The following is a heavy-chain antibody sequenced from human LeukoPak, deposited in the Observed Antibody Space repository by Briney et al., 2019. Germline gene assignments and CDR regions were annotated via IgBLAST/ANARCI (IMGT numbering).Heavy chain of an antibody. D-gene: IGHD3-10*01. CDR2: INWNGGST. CDR1: GFTFSDYY. CDR3: AREGYGSGSYKRGAFDI. V-gene: IGHV3-20*04. Sequence: PGGSLRLSCAASGFTFSDYYMSWVRQAPGKGLEWVSGINWNGGSTGYADSVKGRFTISRDNAKNSLYLQMNSLRAEDTALYYCAREGYGSGSYKRGAFDIWGQGTMVTVSS. J-gene: IGHJ3*02.